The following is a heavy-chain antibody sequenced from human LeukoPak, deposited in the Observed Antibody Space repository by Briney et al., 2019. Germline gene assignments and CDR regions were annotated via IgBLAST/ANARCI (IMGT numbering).Heavy chain of an antibody. D-gene: IGHD6-13*01. J-gene: IGHJ4*02. V-gene: IGHV4-39*01. Sequence: SETLSLTCTVSGGSISSDTYYWGSIRQSPGKGLEWIGTICYSGSAYYNLSLKSRVTMCVDTSKNQFSLKLSSVTAADTAVYYCAAYSRQYSSSWYYFDYWGQGTLVTVSS. CDR3: AAYSRQYSSSWYYFDY. CDR2: ICYSGSA. CDR1: GGSISSDTYY.